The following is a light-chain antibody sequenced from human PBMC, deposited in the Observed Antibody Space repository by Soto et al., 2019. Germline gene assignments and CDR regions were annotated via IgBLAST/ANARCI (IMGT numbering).Light chain of an antibody. V-gene: IGKV3-15*01. CDR1: QSVSSN. Sequence: EILMTQSPATLSVSPGERATLSCRASQSVSSNLAWYQQKPGQAPRLLIYGASTRATGIPARFSGSGSGTEFTLTISSLQSEDFAVYYCPQYNNWPPITFGQGNDWRL. J-gene: IGKJ5*01. CDR3: PQYNNWPPIT. CDR2: GAS.